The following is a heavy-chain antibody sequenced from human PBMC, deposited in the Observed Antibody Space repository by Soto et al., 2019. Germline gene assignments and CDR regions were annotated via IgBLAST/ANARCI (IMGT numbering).Heavy chain of an antibody. V-gene: IGHV4-31*03. CDR3: ARDYYDSSGSFYYYGMDV. CDR1: GGSISSGGYY. Sequence: PSETLSLTCTVSGGSISSGGYYWSWIRQHPGKGLEWIGYIYYSGSTYYNPSLKSRVTISVDTSKNQFSLKLSSVTAADTAVYYCARDYYDSSGSFYYYGMDVWGQGTTVTVSS. D-gene: IGHD3-22*01. J-gene: IGHJ6*02. CDR2: IYYSGST.